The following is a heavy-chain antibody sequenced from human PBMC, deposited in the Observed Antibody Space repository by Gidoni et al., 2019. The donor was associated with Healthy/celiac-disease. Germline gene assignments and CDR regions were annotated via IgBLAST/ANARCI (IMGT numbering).Heavy chain of an antibody. CDR3: ARGDRVVPAAIQYYYYGMDV. V-gene: IGHV1-2*04. Sequence: QVQLVQSGAEVKKPVASVQVSCKASGSTFTGYYMPWVRQDPGQGLEWMGWINHNSGGTNYAQKFQGWVTMTRDTSISTAYMELSRLRSDDTAVYYCARGDRVVPAAIQYYYYGMDVWGQGTTVTVSS. CDR1: GSTFTGYY. CDR2: INHNSGGT. D-gene: IGHD2-2*01. J-gene: IGHJ6*02.